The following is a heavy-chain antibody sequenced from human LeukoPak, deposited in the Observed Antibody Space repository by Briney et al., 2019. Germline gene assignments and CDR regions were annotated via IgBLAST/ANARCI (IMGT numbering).Heavy chain of an antibody. Sequence: TGGSLTLSCAASGFTFSSYGMHWVRQAPGKGLEWVAFIWYDGRNKYYADSEKGRFTISRDNSKNTLYLQMNSLRAEDTAVYYCCGGPDYFDYWGQGTLVTVSS. CDR1: GFTFSSYG. J-gene: IGHJ4*02. CDR3: CGGPDYFDY. D-gene: IGHD1-14*01. CDR2: IWYDGRNK. V-gene: IGHV3-30*02.